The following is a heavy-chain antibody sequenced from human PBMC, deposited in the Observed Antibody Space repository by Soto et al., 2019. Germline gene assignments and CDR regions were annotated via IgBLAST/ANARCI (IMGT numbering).Heavy chain of an antibody. CDR2: IYYSGST. J-gene: IGHJ5*02. CDR1: GGSISSGDYY. V-gene: IGHV4-30-4*01. Sequence: PSETLSLTCTVSGGSISSGDYYWSWIRQPPGKGLEWIGYIYYSGSTYYNPSLKSRVTISVDTSKNQFSLKLSSVTAADTAVYYCAYYDFWTPKGFDPWGQGTLVTVSS. CDR3: AYYDFWTPKGFDP. D-gene: IGHD3-3*01.